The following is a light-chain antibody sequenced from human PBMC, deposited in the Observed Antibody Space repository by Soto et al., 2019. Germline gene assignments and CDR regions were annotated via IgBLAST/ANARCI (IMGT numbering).Light chain of an antibody. CDR3: IKHNNFPRT. Sequence: DIQMTQSPSSLSASVGDRVTITCRASQGIRTNLDWYQQKPGIAPKLLIYAASNLQTGVPSRFSGSGSGTEFTLTVSSLQPEDFATYYCIKHNNFPRTFGQGTRVENK. CDR2: AAS. V-gene: IGKV1-17*01. J-gene: IGKJ1*01. CDR1: QGIRTN.